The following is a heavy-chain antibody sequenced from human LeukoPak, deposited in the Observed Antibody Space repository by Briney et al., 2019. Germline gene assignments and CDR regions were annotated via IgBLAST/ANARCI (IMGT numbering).Heavy chain of an antibody. CDR3: AKGSSHYYYSGMDV. CDR1: GYTLSELS. J-gene: IGHJ6*02. V-gene: IGHV1-24*01. Sequence: GASVNVSCKVSGYTLSELSMHGVRQARGKGRGWMGGFDPEDVETIYAQKFQGRVTMTEDTSTDTAYMELSSLRSEDTAVYYCAKGSSHYYYSGMDVWGQGTTVTVSS. CDR2: FDPEDVET.